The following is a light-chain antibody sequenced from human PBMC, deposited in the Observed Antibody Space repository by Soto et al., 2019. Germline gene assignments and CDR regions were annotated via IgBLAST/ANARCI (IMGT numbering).Light chain of an antibody. V-gene: IGLV8-61*01. Sequence: QTVVTQEPSFSVSPGGTVTFTCGLSSGSVSTSYYPSWYQQTPGQAPRTLIYSTNTRSSGVPDRFSGSILGNKAALTITGAQADDESDYYCVLYMGSGFWVFGGGTKLTVL. CDR2: STN. CDR3: VLYMGSGFWV. CDR1: SGSVSTSYY. J-gene: IGLJ3*02.